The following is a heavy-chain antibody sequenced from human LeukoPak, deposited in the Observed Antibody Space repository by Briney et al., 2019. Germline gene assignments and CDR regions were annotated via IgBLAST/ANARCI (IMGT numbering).Heavy chain of an antibody. V-gene: IGHV1-2*06. CDR2: INPNSGGT. CDR1: GYTFTGYY. CDR3: ARARPRYCSSTSCYSDWFDP. D-gene: IGHD2-2*01. Sequence: ASVKVSCKASGYTFTGYYMHWVRQAPGQGLEWMGRINPNSGGTNYAQKFQGRVTMTRDTSISTAYMELSRLRSDDTAVYYCARARPRYCSSTSCYSDWFDPWGQGTLVTVSS. J-gene: IGHJ5*02.